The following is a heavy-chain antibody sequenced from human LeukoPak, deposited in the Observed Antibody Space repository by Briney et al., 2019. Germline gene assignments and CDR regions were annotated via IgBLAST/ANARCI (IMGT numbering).Heavy chain of an antibody. J-gene: IGHJ3*02. CDR3: ARGRYDFWSGYPDDAFDI. CDR1: GFPFSSYK. D-gene: IGHD3-3*01. CDR2: ISKSSSYI. Sequence: GALRLSCSASGFPFSSYKMDWVRQAPGKGLEWVSSISKSSSYIYYADSVKGRFTISRDNAKNSLYLQMNSLRAEDTAVYYCARGRYDFWSGYPDDAFDIWGQGTMVTVSS. V-gene: IGHV3-21*01.